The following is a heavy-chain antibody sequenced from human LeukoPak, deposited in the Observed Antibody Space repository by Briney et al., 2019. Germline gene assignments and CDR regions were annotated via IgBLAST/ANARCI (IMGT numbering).Heavy chain of an antibody. CDR1: GFTFSSYW. D-gene: IGHD3-10*01. J-gene: IGHJ3*02. V-gene: IGHV3-7*01. CDR2: IKQDGSEK. CDR3: ARDAAMVRGIIAFDI. Sequence: HPGGSLGLSCAASGFTFSSYWMSWVRQAPGKGLEWVANIKQDGSEKYYVDSVKGRFTISRDNAKNSLYLQMNSLRAEDTAVYYCARDAAMVRGIIAFDIWGQGTMVTVSS.